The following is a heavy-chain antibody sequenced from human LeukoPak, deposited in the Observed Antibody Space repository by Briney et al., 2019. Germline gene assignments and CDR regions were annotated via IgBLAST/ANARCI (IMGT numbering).Heavy chain of an antibody. J-gene: IGHJ4*02. D-gene: IGHD3-10*01. CDR1: GGSISSSYYY. CDR3: ARHSTYYYGSGSYYNLPTFDY. V-gene: IGHV4-39*01. Sequence: SGTLSLTCTVSGGSISSSYYYWGWIRQPPGKGLEWIGSICYSGSTYYNPSLKSRVTISVDTSKNQFSLKLSSVTAADTAVFYCARHSTYYYGSGSYYNLPTFDYWGQGTLVTVSS. CDR2: ICYSGST.